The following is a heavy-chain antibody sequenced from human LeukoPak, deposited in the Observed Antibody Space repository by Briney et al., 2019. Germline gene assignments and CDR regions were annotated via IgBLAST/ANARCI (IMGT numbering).Heavy chain of an antibody. V-gene: IGHV4-34*01. J-gene: IGHJ4*02. D-gene: IGHD2-15*01. CDR2: INHSGST. Sequence: SETLSLTCAVYGGSFSGYYWSWIRQPPGKGLEWIGEINHSGSTNYNPSLKGRVTISVDTSKNQFSLKLSSVTAADTAVYYCARAGRTGYCSGGSCYGMRYFDYWGQGTLVTVSS. CDR3: ARAGRTGYCSGGSCYGMRYFDY. CDR1: GGSFSGYY.